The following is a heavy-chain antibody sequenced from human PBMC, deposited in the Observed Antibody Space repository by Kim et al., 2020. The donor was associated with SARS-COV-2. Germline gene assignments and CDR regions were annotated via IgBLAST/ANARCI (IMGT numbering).Heavy chain of an antibody. Sequence: GGSLRLSCAASGFTFSSYAMSWVRQAPGKGLEWVSAISGSGGSTYYADSVKGRFTISRDNSKNTLYLQMNSLRAEDTAVYYCAKAGQYSSGWQFRGDAFDIWGQGTMVTVSS. V-gene: IGHV3-23*01. CDR3: AKAGQYSSGWQFRGDAFDI. D-gene: IGHD6-19*01. J-gene: IGHJ3*02. CDR2: ISGSGGST. CDR1: GFTFSSYA.